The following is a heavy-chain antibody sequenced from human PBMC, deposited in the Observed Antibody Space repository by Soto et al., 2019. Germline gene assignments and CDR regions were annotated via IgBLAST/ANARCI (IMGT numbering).Heavy chain of an antibody. Sequence: QVQLVESGGGVVQPGRSLRLSCAASGFTFTNYAMHWVRQAPGKGLEWVAVISYDENNKYYADSVKGRFTISRDNSKNTGYLQMDSMRAEDKAVYYCAKKEGRGFDTTMVGIFDYWGQGTLVTVSS. CDR3: AKKEGRGFDTTMVGIFDY. CDR1: GFTFTNYA. J-gene: IGHJ4*02. D-gene: IGHD5-18*01. V-gene: IGHV3-30*18. CDR2: ISYDENNK.